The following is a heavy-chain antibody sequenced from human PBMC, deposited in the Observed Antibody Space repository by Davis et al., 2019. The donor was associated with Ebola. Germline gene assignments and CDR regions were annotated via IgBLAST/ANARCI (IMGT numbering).Heavy chain of an antibody. J-gene: IGHJ4*02. Sequence: GESLKISCAASGFTFSSYAMHWVRQAPGKGLEWVANIKQDGSEKYYVDSVKGRFTISRDNAKNSLYLQMNSLRAEDTAVYYCARDPAGTWYFDYWGQGTLVIVS. V-gene: IGHV3-7*01. CDR3: ARDPAGTWYFDY. CDR1: GFTFSSYA. CDR2: IKQDGSEK.